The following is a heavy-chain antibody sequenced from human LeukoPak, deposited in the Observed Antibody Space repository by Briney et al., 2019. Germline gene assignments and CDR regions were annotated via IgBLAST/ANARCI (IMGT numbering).Heavy chain of an antibody. CDR2: INPNSGGT. J-gene: IGHJ4*02. CDR3: ARGERFLEWLSL. Sequence: ASVKVSCKAAGYTFTDYYLHWVRQAPGQGLEWMGWINPNSGGTNYAQKFQGRVTMTRDTSISTAYMELSRLRSDDTAVYYCARGERFLEWLSLWGQGTLVTVSS. V-gene: IGHV1-2*02. D-gene: IGHD3-3*01. CDR1: GYTFTDYY.